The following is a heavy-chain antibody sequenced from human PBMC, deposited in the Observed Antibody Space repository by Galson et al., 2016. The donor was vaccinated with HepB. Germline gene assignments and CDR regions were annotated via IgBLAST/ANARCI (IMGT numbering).Heavy chain of an antibody. Sequence: ETLSLTCTVSGGSISSSTYYCGWIRQPLGKGLEGIGNVYYSGSTYYNPSLKSRVTISVDTSKNQFSLKLTSVTAADTAVYYCATYLGGIVRASDYWGQGTLVTVSS. J-gene: IGHJ4*02. CDR1: GGSISSSTYY. V-gene: IGHV4-39*01. D-gene: IGHD1-26*01. CDR2: VYYSGST. CDR3: ATYLGGIVRASDY.